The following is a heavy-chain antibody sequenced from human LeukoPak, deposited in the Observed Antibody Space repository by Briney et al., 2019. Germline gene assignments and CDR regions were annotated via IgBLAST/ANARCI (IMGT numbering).Heavy chain of an antibody. CDR2: ISGSGGGGST. Sequence: GGSLRLSCAASGFTFSSYAMSWVRQAPGKGLEWVSSISGSGGGGSTYYADSVKGRFTISRDTSKNTLYLQMNSLRAEDTAVYYCAKEEWLGKMNYFDYWGQGTLVTVSS. V-gene: IGHV3-23*01. CDR1: GFTFSSYA. J-gene: IGHJ4*02. D-gene: IGHD6-19*01. CDR3: AKEEWLGKMNYFDY.